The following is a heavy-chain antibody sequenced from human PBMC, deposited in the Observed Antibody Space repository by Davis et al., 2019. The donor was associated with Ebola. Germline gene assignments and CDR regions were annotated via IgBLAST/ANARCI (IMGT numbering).Heavy chain of an antibody. CDR3: SRYDSSGFDY. CDR1: GFTSSSYA. J-gene: IGHJ4*02. D-gene: IGHD6-19*01. CDR2: ISYDGSNK. V-gene: IGHV3-30*04. Sequence: GGSLRLSCAASGFTSSSYAMNWVRQAPGKGLEWVAVISYDGSNKYYADSVKGRFTISRDNAKNSLYLQMNSLRAEDTAVYYCSRYDSSGFDYWGRGTLVTVSS.